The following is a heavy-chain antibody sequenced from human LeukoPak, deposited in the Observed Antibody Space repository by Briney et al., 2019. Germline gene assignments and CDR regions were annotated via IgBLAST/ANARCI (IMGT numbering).Heavy chain of an antibody. CDR1: GFTFTSHD. J-gene: IGHJ4*02. Sequence: GGSLRLACSASGFTFTSHDMHWVRQAPGKGLEWVTLIRYDGSNQYYVDSVKGRFTISRDNSKNTLYLQMNNVRGEDTAVYYCARGRVGFTISFYLDYWGQGALVTVSS. CDR2: IRYDGSNQ. V-gene: IGHV3-30*02. D-gene: IGHD3-10*01. CDR3: ARGRVGFTISFYLDY.